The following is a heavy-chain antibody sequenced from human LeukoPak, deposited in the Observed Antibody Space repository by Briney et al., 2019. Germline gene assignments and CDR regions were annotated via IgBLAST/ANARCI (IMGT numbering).Heavy chain of an antibody. J-gene: IGHJ4*02. V-gene: IGHV3-21*01. CDR3: AREYTAMAYDY. D-gene: IGHD5-18*01. CDR2: ISSSSSYI. CDR1: GFTFSSYS. Sequence: GGSPRLSCAASGFTFSSYSMNWVRQAPGKGLEWVSSISSSSSYIYYADSVKGRFTISRDNAKNSLFLQMNNLRVDDSAVYYCAREYTAMAYDYWGQGNLVTVSS.